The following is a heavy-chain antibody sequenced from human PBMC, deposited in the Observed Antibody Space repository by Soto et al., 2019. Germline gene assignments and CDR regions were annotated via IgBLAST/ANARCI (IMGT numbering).Heavy chain of an antibody. Sequence: GGSLRLSCAASGFTVSSNYMSWVRQAPGKGLEWVSLIYSGGSSYYAVSVQGRFTISRDNSKNTVYLQMNSLRGEDTAMYYCARFGSYGAESYSFRYNWFDPWGQGTQVTVSS. V-gene: IGHV3-53*01. CDR2: IYSGGSS. CDR3: ARFGSYGAESYSFRYNWFDP. D-gene: IGHD3-10*01. J-gene: IGHJ5*02. CDR1: GFTVSSNY.